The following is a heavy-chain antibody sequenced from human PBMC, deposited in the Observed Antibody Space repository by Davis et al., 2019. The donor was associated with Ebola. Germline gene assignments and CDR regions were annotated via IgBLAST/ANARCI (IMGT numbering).Heavy chain of an antibody. CDR3: ARLSNYYYDSSGYPGAFDI. D-gene: IGHD3-22*01. Sequence: SVKVSCKASGGTFSSYAISWVRQAPGQGLEWMGGIIPIFGTANYAQKFQGRVTITADESTSTAYMELSSLRSEDTAVYYCARLSNYYYDSSGYPGAFDIWGQGTMVTVSS. CDR2: IIPIFGTA. CDR1: GGTFSSYA. V-gene: IGHV1-69*13. J-gene: IGHJ3*02.